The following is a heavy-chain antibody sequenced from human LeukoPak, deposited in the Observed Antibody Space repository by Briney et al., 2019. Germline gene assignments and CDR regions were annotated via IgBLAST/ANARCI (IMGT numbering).Heavy chain of an antibody. Sequence: GGSLRLSCGASEFNLKTRSMIWARQTAGTGLEWISYISSGGGVTHYAESVKGRFSISRDNARNSLLLQMNRLTEEDTAVYYCATVGVDDWGSVCDPWGQGARVTVSS. D-gene: IGHD3-16*01. CDR2: ISSGGGVT. J-gene: IGHJ5*02. CDR1: EFNLKTRS. CDR3: ATVGVDDWGSVCDP. V-gene: IGHV3-48*02.